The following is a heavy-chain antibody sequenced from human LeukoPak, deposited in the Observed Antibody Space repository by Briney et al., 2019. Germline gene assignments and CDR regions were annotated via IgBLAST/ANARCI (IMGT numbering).Heavy chain of an antibody. V-gene: IGHV3-23*01. J-gene: IGHJ4*02. CDR1: GFTFSSYA. D-gene: IGHD2-2*01. Sequence: GGSLRLSCAASGFTFSSYAMSWVRQAPGKGLEWVSAISGSGGSTYYADSVKGRFTISRDNSKNTLYLQMNSLRAEDTAVYYCAKGLEYQLLSPGGFDYWGQGTLVTVSS. CDR2: ISGSGGST. CDR3: AKGLEYQLLSPGGFDY.